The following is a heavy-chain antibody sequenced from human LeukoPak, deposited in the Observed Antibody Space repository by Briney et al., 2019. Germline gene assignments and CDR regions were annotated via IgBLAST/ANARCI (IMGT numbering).Heavy chain of an antibody. CDR1: GFSLSNDY. CDR3: ARAPYCYEESGYYRPYYYYGMHV. J-gene: IGHJ6*01. D-gene: IGHD3-22*01. V-gene: IGHV3-53*01. CDR2: IYSEGTP. Sequence: GGSLRLSCAAAGFSLSNDYMNWVRQPAGQGLEWDSVIYSEGTPYYADSVKRRFTISRDNSQNTLYLQMNSLRAEDTAVYYCARAPYCYEESGYYRPYYYYGMHVWGQGTTVTVSS.